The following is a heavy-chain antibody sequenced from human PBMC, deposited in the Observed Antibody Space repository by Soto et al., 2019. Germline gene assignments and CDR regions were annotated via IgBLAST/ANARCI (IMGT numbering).Heavy chain of an antibody. CDR2: IKQDGSEK. CDR3: ARNYDFWSGYYKGGNWFDP. V-gene: IGHV3-7*01. Sequence: GGSLRLSCAASGFTFSSYWMSWVRQAPGKGLEWVANIKQDGSEKYYVDSVKGRFTISRDNAKNSLYLQMNSLRAEDTAVYYCARNYDFWSGYYKGGNWFDPWGQGTLVTVSS. D-gene: IGHD3-3*01. CDR1: GFTFSSYW. J-gene: IGHJ5*02.